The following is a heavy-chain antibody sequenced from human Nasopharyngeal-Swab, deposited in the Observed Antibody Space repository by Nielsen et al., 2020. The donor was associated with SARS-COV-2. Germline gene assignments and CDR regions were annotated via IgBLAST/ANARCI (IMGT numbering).Heavy chain of an antibody. J-gene: IGHJ4*02. D-gene: IGHD6-19*01. CDR2: IYYSGST. CDR3: AGAVAGTGWDY. V-gene: IGHV4-59*01. Sequence: REAPGKGPEWIGYIYYSGSTNYSPSLKSRVTISVDTSKNQFSLKLSSVTAADTAVYYCAGAVAGTGWDYWGQGTLVTVSS.